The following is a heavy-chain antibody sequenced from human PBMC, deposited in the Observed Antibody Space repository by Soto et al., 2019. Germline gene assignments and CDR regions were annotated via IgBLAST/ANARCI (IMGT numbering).Heavy chain of an antibody. CDR3: ARSSGYSYGYVGDLFFDY. V-gene: IGHV1-69*13. CDR1: GGTFSSYA. Sequence: SVKVSCKASGGTFSSYAISWVRQAPGQGLEWMGGIIPIFGTANYAQKFQGRVTITADESTSTAYMELSSLRSEDTAVYYCARSSGYSYGYVGDLFFDYWGQGTLVTVSS. CDR2: IIPIFGTA. J-gene: IGHJ4*02. D-gene: IGHD5-18*01.